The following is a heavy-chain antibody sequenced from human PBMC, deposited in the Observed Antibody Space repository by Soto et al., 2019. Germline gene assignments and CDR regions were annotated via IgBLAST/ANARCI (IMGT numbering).Heavy chain of an antibody. D-gene: IGHD2-15*01. CDR3: AXXRYCSGGSCYWKARVEYFQH. V-gene: IGHV1-8*01. CDR1: GYTFTSYD. J-gene: IGHJ1*01. Sequence: ASVKVSCKASGYTFTSYDINWVRQATGXGLEWMGWMNPNSGNTGYAQKFQGRVTMTRNTSISTAYMELSSLRSEDTAVYYCAXXRYCSGGSCYWKARVEYFQHWGQGTLVTVXS. CDR2: MNPNSGNT.